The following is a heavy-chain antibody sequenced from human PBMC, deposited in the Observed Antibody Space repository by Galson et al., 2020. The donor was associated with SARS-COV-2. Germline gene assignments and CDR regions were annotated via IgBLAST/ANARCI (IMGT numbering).Heavy chain of an antibody. V-gene: IGHV7-4-1*02. CDR2: INTNTGNP. D-gene: IGHD6-13*01. Sequence: ASVKVSCKASGYTFTSYAMNWVRQAPGQGLEWMGWINTNTGNPTYAQGFTGRFVFSLDTSVSTAYLQISSLKVEDTAVYYCARDSFLVWERNQIAAAGVDAFDIWGQGTMVTVSS. CDR3: ARDSFLVWERNQIAAAGVDAFDI. CDR1: GYTFTSYA. J-gene: IGHJ3*02.